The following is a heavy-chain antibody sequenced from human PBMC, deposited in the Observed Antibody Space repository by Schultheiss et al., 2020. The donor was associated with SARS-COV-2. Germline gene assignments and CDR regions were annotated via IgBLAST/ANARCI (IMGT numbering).Heavy chain of an antibody. J-gene: IGHJ5*02. CDR1: GFSLSTTGVG. D-gene: IGHD3-16*01. CDR3: AHNIPPFTFDP. CDR2: IYWNDDK. V-gene: IGHV2-5*01. Sequence: SGPTLVKPTQTLTLTCTLSGFSLSTTGVGVGWIRQPPGKALEWLALIYWNDDKRYSPSLKSRLTITKDTSKNQVVLTMTNMDPVDTATYYCAHNIPPFTFDPWGQGTLVTVSS.